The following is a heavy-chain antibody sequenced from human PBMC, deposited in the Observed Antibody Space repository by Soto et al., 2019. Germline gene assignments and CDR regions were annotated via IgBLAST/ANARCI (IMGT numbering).Heavy chain of an antibody. Sequence: PGGSMRLSCAASGFTFSSYAMTWVRQATGKGLEWVSSISSSSSYIYYADSVKGRFTISRDNAKNSLYLQMNSLRAEDTAVYYCARDPRKRDIAAAGTFDYWGQGTLVTVSS. J-gene: IGHJ4*02. CDR3: ARDPRKRDIAAAGTFDY. D-gene: IGHD6-13*01. CDR1: GFTFSSYA. CDR2: ISSSSSYI. V-gene: IGHV3-21*01.